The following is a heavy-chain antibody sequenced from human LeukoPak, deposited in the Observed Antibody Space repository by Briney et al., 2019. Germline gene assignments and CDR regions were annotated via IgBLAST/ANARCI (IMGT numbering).Heavy chain of an antibody. CDR1: GYSISSGYY. Sequence: SETLSLTCAVSGYSISSGYYWGWIRQPPGKGLEWIGSIYHSGSTYYNPSLKSRVTISVDTSKNQFSLKLSSVTAADTAVYYCARHGPYYDMLTGYHYYFDYWGQGTLVTVSS. CDR3: ARHGPYYDMLTGYHYYFDY. V-gene: IGHV4-38-2*01. D-gene: IGHD3-9*01. CDR2: IYHSGST. J-gene: IGHJ4*02.